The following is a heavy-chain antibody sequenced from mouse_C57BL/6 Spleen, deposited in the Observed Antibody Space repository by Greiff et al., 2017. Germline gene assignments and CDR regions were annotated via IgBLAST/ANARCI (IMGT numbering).Heavy chain of an antibody. D-gene: IGHD1-1*01. J-gene: IGHJ2*01. Sequence: EVQLQHSGPELVKPGASVKISCKASGYTFTDYYMNWVKQSHGKSLEWIGDINPNNGGTRYNQQFKRKATLTVDKSTSTAYMELRSLTSEDSAVSDFARNYYGSSYPFDYWGQGTTLTVSS. CDR2: INPNNGGT. CDR1: GYTFTDYY. V-gene: IGHV1-26*01. CDR3: ARNYYGSSYPFDY.